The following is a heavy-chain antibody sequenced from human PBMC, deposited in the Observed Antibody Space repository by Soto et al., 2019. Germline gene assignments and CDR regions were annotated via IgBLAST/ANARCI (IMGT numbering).Heavy chain of an antibody. Sequence: ASVKVSCKASGFTFTGYYLHWVRQAHGQGPEWMGWIKPNSGGTKYAQKFQGWVTMTRDTSITTAYMELSNLRSDDTAVYYCARDQGAWPYNWYDFWGQGTLVTVSS. J-gene: IGHJ5*01. CDR1: GFTFTGYY. CDR3: ARDQGAWPYNWYDF. CDR2: IKPNSGGT. V-gene: IGHV1-2*04.